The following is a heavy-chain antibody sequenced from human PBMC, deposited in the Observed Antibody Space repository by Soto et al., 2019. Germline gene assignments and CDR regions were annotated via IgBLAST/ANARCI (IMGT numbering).Heavy chain of an antibody. J-gene: IGHJ4*02. D-gene: IGHD3-3*01. CDR3: ARDDFWSGYSFAY. V-gene: IGHV1-69*08. CDR1: GGTFSSYT. CDR2: IIPILGIA. Sequence: QVQLVQSGAEVKKPGSSVKVSCKASGGTFSSYTISWVRQAPGQGLEWMGRIIPILGIANYAQKFQGRVTITADKSTSTAYMELSSLRSEDTAVYYCARDDFWSGYSFAYWGQGTLVTVSS.